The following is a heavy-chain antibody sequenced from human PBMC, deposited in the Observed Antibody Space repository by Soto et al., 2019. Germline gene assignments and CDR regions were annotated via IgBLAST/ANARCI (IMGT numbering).Heavy chain of an antibody. J-gene: IGHJ3*02. Sequence: TLSLTCTVSGGSISSGGYYWSWIRQHPGKGLEWIGYIYYSGSTYYNPSLKSRVTISVDTSKNQFSLKLSSVTAADTAVYYCARDRGCTNGVCFDAFDIWGQGTMVTVSS. V-gene: IGHV4-31*03. D-gene: IGHD2-8*01. CDR2: IYYSGST. CDR1: GGSISSGGYY. CDR3: ARDRGCTNGVCFDAFDI.